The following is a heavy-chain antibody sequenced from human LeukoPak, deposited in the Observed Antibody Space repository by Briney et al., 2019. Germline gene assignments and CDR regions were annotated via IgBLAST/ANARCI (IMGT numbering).Heavy chain of an antibody. V-gene: IGHV1-69*05. D-gene: IGHD3-10*01. J-gene: IGHJ4*02. Sequence: SVNVSCKASGGTFNSYAFSWVRQAPGQGLEWMGKIIPIFATTNYAQQFQGTVTITTDESTSTAYMELRRLKTWAPAWFFCSSPFYYGSGSYDYWGQGTLVTVSS. CDR3: SSPFYYGSGSYDY. CDR2: IIPIFATT. CDR1: GGTFNSYA.